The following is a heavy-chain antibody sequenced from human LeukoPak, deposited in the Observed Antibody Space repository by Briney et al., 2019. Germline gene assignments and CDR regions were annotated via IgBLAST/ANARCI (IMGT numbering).Heavy chain of an antibody. CDR2: ISYDGSNK. Sequence: PGRSLRLSCAASGFTFSSYAMHWVRQAPGKGLEWVAVISYDGSNKYYADSVKGRFTISRDNSKNTLYLQMNSLRAEDTAVYYCARGYFGQVLYYFDYWGQGTLVTVSS. CDR1: GFTFSSYA. D-gene: IGHD3-9*01. J-gene: IGHJ4*02. V-gene: IGHV3-30-3*01. CDR3: ARGYFGQVLYYFDY.